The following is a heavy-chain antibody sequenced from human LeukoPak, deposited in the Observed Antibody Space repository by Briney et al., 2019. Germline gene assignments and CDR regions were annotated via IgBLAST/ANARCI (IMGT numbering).Heavy chain of an antibody. Sequence: GSVKVSCKASGYTFTGYYTHWVRQAPGQGLEWMGWINPNSGGTNYAQKFQGRVTMTRDTSISTAYMELSRLRSDDTAVYYCARYCSSTSCYRSWFDPWAREPWSPSPQ. CDR1: GYTFTGYY. D-gene: IGHD2-2*01. CDR2: INPNSGGT. CDR3: ARYCSSTSCYRSWFDP. V-gene: IGHV1-2*02. J-gene: IGHJ5*02.